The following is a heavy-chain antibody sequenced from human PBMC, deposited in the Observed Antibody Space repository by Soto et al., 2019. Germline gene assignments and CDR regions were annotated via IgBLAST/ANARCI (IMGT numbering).Heavy chain of an antibody. CDR2: TIPMFGTP. Sequence: QVQLVQSGAEVRKPGSSVKVSCKVSGGTFSSYAISWVRQAPGQGLEWMGGTIPMFGTPNYAQKFQGRVTITADKSTIRHHMELNSMTSEVKAVYYCARAAGYHYDCCGYQYWYFDLWGRGTLVTVSS. J-gene: IGHJ2*01. CDR3: ARAAGYHYDCCGYQYWYFDL. D-gene: IGHD3-22*01. CDR1: GGTFSSYA. V-gene: IGHV1-69*06.